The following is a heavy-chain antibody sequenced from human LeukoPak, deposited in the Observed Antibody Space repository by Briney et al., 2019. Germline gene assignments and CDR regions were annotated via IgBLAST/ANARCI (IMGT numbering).Heavy chain of an antibody. J-gene: IGHJ3*02. CDR1: GFTFSDYY. V-gene: IGHV3-11*04. D-gene: IGHD2-15*01. Sequence: PGGSLRLSCAASGFTFSDYYMSWIRQAPGKGLEWVSYISSSGSTIYYADSVKGRFTISRDNAKNSLYLQMNSLRAEDTAVYYCARDITTMVVAVSRLFGDAFDIWGQGTMVTVSS. CDR3: ARDITTMVVAVSRLFGDAFDI. CDR2: ISSSGSTI.